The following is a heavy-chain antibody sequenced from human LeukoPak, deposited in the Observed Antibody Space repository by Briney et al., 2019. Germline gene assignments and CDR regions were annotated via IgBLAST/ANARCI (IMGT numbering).Heavy chain of an antibody. CDR2: ISGSGGST. D-gene: IGHD2/OR15-2a*01. CDR3: AKAPSFSAPWFDY. J-gene: IGHJ4*02. V-gene: IGHV3-23*01. Sequence: GPLRLSCAASGFPFSGYALSWVRRPPGKGLEWVSAISGSGGSTYYAASVKGRLTISRDNSKNPLYLKMNTLRAEDTAVYYCAKAPSFSAPWFDYWGQGTLVTVSS. CDR1: GFPFSGYA.